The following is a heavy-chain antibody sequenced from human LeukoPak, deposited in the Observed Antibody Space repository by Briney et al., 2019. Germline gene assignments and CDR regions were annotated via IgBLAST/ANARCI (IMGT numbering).Heavy chain of an antibody. J-gene: IGHJ4*02. CDR1: GFTFRSFA. V-gene: IGHV3-53*01. CDR2: IFGVDAT. Sequence: GGSLRLSCAASGFTFRSFAMSWARQAPGKGLEWVSVIFGVDATSYADSVKGRFTISRDNSKNTLYLQMNSLTAEDSGVYFCSSDLINWGQGTLVTVSS. CDR3: SSDLIN.